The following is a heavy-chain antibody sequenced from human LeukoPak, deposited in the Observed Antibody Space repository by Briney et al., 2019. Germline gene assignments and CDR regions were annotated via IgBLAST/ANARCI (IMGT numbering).Heavy chain of an antibody. V-gene: IGHV1-18*01. J-gene: IGHJ6*03. CDR3: AREDYYYYYMDV. Sequence: ASVKVSCKASGYTFTSYGISWVRQAPGHGLEWMGWISAYNGNTNYAQKLQGRVTMTTDTSTSTAYMELRSLRSDDTAVYYCAREDYYYYYMDVWGKGTTVTVSS. CDR2: ISAYNGNT. CDR1: GYTFTSYG.